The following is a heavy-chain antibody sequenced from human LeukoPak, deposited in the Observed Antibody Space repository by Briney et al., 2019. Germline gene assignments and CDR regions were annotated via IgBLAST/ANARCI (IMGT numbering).Heavy chain of an antibody. CDR2: SIPMLGTP. Sequence: ASVKVSCKASGGSFTTHAINWVRQAPGQGLEWLGGSIPMLGTPNYVQKVQGRVTIPTDESTSTVYMDLSSLRSEDTAVYYCARDRGYCTGGGCSANAHYQYYMDVWGKGTMVIVSS. CDR1: GGSFTTHA. J-gene: IGHJ6*03. D-gene: IGHD2-8*02. CDR3: ARDRGYCTGGGCSANAHYQYYMDV. V-gene: IGHV1-69*05.